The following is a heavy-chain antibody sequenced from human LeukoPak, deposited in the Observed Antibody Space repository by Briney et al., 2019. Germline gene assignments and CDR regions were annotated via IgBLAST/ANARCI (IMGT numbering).Heavy chain of an antibody. J-gene: IGHJ5*02. V-gene: IGHV3-74*01. Sequence: GGSLRLSCAASGFTFSAYWMHWVRQAPGKGLVWVSRINSDGISTSYADSVKGRSTISRDNAKNTLYLQMNSLRAEDTAVYYCARTLYSSSWFDPWGQGTLVTVSS. CDR3: ARTLYSSSWFDP. CDR2: INSDGIST. D-gene: IGHD6-13*01. CDR1: GFTFSAYW.